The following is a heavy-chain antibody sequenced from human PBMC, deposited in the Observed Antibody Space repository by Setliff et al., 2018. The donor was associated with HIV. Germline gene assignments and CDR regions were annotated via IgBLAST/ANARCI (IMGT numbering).Heavy chain of an antibody. Sequence: SGPTLVNPPQESLTLTCTFSGFSLSTSGVGVGWIRQPPGKALEWLALIYWNDDKRYSPSLKGRLTITKDTSKNQVVLTMTNMDPVDTATYYCAHSWGPRGDFNWFDPWGQGTLVTVSS. CDR2: IYWNDDK. CDR1: GFSLSTSGVG. CDR3: AHSWGPRGDFNWFDP. J-gene: IGHJ5*02. V-gene: IGHV2-5*01. D-gene: IGHD2-21*02.